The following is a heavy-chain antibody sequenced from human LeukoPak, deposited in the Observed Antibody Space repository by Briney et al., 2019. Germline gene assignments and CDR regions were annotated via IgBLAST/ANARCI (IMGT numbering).Heavy chain of an antibody. Sequence: GGSLRLSCAASGFTFSSYEMNWVRQAPGKGLEWVSYISSSGSTIYYADSVKGRFTISRDNDKNSLYLQMNSLRAEDKAVYYCARGTMVRGPLSAFDIWGQGTMVTVSS. CDR1: GFTFSSYE. J-gene: IGHJ3*02. CDR2: ISSSGSTI. CDR3: ARGTMVRGPLSAFDI. V-gene: IGHV3-48*03. D-gene: IGHD3-10*01.